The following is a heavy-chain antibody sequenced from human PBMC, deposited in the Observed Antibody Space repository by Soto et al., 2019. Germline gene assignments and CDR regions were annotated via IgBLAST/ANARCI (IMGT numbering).Heavy chain of an antibody. CDR1: GFTFSSYA. J-gene: IGHJ6*02. V-gene: IGHV3-23*01. D-gene: IGHD3-3*01. Sequence: GGSLRLSCAASGFTFSSYAMSWVRQAPGKGLEWVSAISGSGGSTYYADSVKGRFTISRDNSKNTLYLQMNSLRAEDTAVYYCAKGGLRFLEWLPRLYYYCGMDVWGQGTTVTVSS. CDR2: ISGSGGST. CDR3: AKGGLRFLEWLPRLYYYCGMDV.